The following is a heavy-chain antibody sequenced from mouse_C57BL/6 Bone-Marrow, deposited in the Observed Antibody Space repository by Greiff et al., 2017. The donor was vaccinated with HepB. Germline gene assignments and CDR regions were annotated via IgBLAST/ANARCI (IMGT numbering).Heavy chain of an antibody. V-gene: IGHV1-82*01. Sequence: QVQLQQSGPELVKPGASVKISCKASGYAFSSSWINWVKQRPGKGLEWIGRIYPGDGDTNYNGKFKGKATLTADKSSSTAYMQLSILTSEDSAVYVCERGDGCYRLDYWGQGTSVTVSS. CDR2: IYPGDGDT. J-gene: IGHJ4*01. CDR3: ERGDGCYRLDY. D-gene: IGHD2-3*01. CDR1: GYAFSSSW.